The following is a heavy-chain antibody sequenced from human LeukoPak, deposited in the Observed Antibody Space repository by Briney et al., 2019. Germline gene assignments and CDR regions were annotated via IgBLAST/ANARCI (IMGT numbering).Heavy chain of an antibody. Sequence: SETLSLTCTVSGGSIRNYYWTWIRQSAGKGLEWIGRIHISGNTDCNPSLKSRVTMSVDMSKNQFSLNLSSVTAADTAVYYCARGGSGWHYFDYWGQGSLVTVSS. CDR1: GGSIRNYY. CDR2: IHISGNT. D-gene: IGHD6-19*01. V-gene: IGHV4-4*07. J-gene: IGHJ4*02. CDR3: ARGGSGWHYFDY.